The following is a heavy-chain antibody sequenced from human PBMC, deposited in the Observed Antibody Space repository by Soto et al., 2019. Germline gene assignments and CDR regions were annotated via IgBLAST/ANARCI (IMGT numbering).Heavy chain of an antibody. J-gene: IGHJ5*02. CDR3: ARGYGIVVIRSFWFDP. CDR1: GASISSGDYY. CDR2: IYYSGST. V-gene: IGHV4-30-4*01. Sequence: SETLSLTCNVSGASISSGDYYWSWIHQPPGKGLEWIGYIYYSGSTYYNPSLKSRVTISVDTSKNQFSLKLSSVTAADTAVYYCARGYGIVVIRSFWFDPWGQGTLVTVSS. D-gene: IGHD3-22*01.